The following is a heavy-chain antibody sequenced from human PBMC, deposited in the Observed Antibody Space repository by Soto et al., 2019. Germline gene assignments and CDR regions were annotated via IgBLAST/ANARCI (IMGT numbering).Heavy chain of an antibody. Sequence: VASVKVSCKSSGCTFTSYDINWVRQATGQGLDGMGWMNPNSGNTGYAQKFQGRVTMTRNTSISTAYMELSSLRSEDTAVYYCSQRRSCTNGVCYTGGMGDAFDIWGQGTMVTVSS. J-gene: IGHJ3*02. CDR2: MNPNSGNT. V-gene: IGHV1-8*01. D-gene: IGHD2-8*01. CDR1: GCTFTSYD. CDR3: SQRRSCTNGVCYTGGMGDAFDI.